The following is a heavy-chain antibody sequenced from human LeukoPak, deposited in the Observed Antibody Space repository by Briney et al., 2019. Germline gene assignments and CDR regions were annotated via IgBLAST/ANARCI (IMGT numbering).Heavy chain of an antibody. J-gene: IGHJ3*02. V-gene: IGHV1-18*01. CDR1: GYTFTSYG. CDR3: ARDYELMSSQDLTVRGVIGTGSGAFDI. Sequence: ASVKVSCKASGYTFTSYGISWVRQAPGQGLEWMGWISAYNGNTNYAQKLQGRVTMTTDTSTSTAYMELRSLRSDDTAVYYCARDYELMSSQDLTVRGVIGTGSGAFDIWGQGTMVTVSS. D-gene: IGHD3-10*01. CDR2: ISAYNGNT.